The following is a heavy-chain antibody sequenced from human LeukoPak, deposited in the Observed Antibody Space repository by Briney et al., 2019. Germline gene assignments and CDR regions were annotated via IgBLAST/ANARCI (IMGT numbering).Heavy chain of an antibody. Sequence: SETLSLTCAVSGDSISSKNWWNWVRQPPGKGLEWIGEIYHGGNTNYNPSPKSRVTISVDKSKNQFSLILSSVTAADTAVYYCARDREYSKSWSFDYWGQGTLVTVSS. D-gene: IGHD6-13*01. J-gene: IGHJ4*02. CDR1: GDSISSKNW. CDR3: ARDREYSKSWSFDY. V-gene: IGHV4-4*02. CDR2: IYHGGNT.